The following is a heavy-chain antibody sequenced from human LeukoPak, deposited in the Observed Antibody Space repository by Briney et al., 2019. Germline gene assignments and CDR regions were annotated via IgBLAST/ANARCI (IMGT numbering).Heavy chain of an antibody. CDR3: ARDGPSRVWFGELSATDAFDI. CDR1: GGSFSGYY. D-gene: IGHD3-10*01. Sequence: PSETLSLTCAVYGGSFSGYYWSWIRQPPGKGLEWIGEINHSGSTNYNPSLKSRVTISVDTSKNQFSLKLSSVTAADTAVYYCARDGPSRVWFGELSATDAFDIWGQGTMVTVSS. CDR2: INHSGST. V-gene: IGHV4-34*01. J-gene: IGHJ3*02.